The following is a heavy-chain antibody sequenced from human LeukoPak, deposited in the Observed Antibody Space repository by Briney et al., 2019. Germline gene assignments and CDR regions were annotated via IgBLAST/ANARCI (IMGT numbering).Heavy chain of an antibody. CDR2: ISYDGSNK. CDR1: GFTFSSYA. D-gene: IGHD4-23*01. V-gene: IGHV3-30*04. CDR3: ARPKMAVVTPLDY. Sequence: GGSLRLSCAASGFTFSSYAMHWVRQAPGKGLEWVAGISYDGSNKYYADSVKGRFTISRDISTSTLYLQMNSLRAEDTSVYYCARPKMAVVTPLDYWGRGTLVTVSS. J-gene: IGHJ4*02.